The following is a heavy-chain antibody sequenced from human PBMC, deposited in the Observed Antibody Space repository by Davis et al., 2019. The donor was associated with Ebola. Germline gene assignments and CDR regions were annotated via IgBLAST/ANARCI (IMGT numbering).Heavy chain of an antibody. CDR1: GFIFSRYW. CDR3: ARVAYGDYWRWFDS. D-gene: IGHD4-17*01. CDR2: IKSDGSST. J-gene: IGHJ5*01. V-gene: IGHV3-74*01. Sequence: GESLKISCAAPGFIFSRYWIHWVRQAPGKGLVWVSRIKSDGSSTNYADSVKGRFTVSRDNAKNTLYLQMNSLRAEDTAVYYCARVAYGDYWRWFDSWGQGILVTVSS.